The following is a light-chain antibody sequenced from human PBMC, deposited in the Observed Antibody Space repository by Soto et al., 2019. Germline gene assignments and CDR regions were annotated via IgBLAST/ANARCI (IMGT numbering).Light chain of an antibody. J-gene: IGLJ3*02. Sequence: QSVLTQPRSVSGSPGQSVAISCTGTSSDVGGYNFVSWYQQHPGNAPKLIIYDVSKRPSGVPDRFSGSKSGNTASLTLSGLQAEDEADYYCCSYAGSYTLWVFGGGTKLTVL. V-gene: IGLV2-11*01. CDR3: CSYAGSYTLWV. CDR1: SSDVGGYNF. CDR2: DVS.